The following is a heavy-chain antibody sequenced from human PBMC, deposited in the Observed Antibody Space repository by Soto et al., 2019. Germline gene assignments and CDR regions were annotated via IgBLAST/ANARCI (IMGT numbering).Heavy chain of an antibody. CDR3: ARVNWVRYSYGPYYYGMDV. Sequence: ASVKVSCKASGGTFSSYAISWVRQAPGQGLEWMGGIIPIFGTANYAQKFQGRVTITADESTSTAYMELSSLRSEDTAVYYCARVNWVRYSYGPYYYGMDVWGQGTTVTVSS. CDR2: IIPIFGTA. D-gene: IGHD5-18*01. V-gene: IGHV1-69*13. CDR1: GGTFSSYA. J-gene: IGHJ6*02.